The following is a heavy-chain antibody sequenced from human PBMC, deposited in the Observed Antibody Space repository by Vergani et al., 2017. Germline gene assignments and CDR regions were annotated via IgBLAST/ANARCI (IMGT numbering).Heavy chain of an antibody. J-gene: IGHJ4*02. CDR1: GFTFSRYA. D-gene: IGHD2-2*01. Sequence: EVQLLESGGGLVQPGGSLRLSCAASGFTFSRYAMSWVRQAPGKGLEWVSAISGSGGSTYYADSVKGRFTISRDNSKNTLYLQMNSLRAEDTAVYYCAKPPGRGYCSSTSCPPGDYWGQGTLVTVSS. V-gene: IGHV3-23*01. CDR2: ISGSGGST. CDR3: AKPPGRGYCSSTSCPPGDY.